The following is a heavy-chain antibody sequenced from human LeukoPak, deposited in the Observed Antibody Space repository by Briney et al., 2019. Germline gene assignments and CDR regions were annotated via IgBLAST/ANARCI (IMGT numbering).Heavy chain of an antibody. CDR2: IYYSEST. J-gene: IGHJ5*02. CDR3: ARGLAADWFDP. Sequence: SETLSLTCTVSGGSMSSSSYYWGWIRQPPGEGLEWIGSIYYSESTYQNPSLKSRVTISVDTSKNQFSLKLSSVTAADTAVYYCARGLAADWFDPWGQGTLVTVSS. V-gene: IGHV4-39*07. CDR1: GGSMSSSSYY. D-gene: IGHD6-25*01.